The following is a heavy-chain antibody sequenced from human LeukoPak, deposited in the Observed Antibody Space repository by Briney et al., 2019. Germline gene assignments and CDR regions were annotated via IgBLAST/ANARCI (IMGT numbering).Heavy chain of an antibody. D-gene: IGHD6-25*01. J-gene: IGHJ6*03. V-gene: IGHV4-4*02. Sequence: SETLSLTCAVSGGSITSANWWSWVRQSPGKGLEWIGEIYHTGNTNYNPSLNSRVSMSLDRSKNQFSLRLTSVTAADTAVYFCARDANGSDLHYYHMDVWGKGTTVTVSS. CDR3: ARDANGSDLHYYHMDV. CDR1: GGSITSANW. CDR2: IYHTGNT.